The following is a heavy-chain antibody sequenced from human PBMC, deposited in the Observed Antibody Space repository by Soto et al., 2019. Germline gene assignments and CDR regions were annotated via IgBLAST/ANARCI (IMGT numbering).Heavy chain of an antibody. J-gene: IGHJ5*02. D-gene: IGHD3-3*01. Sequence: GASVKVSCKASGFTFTSSAVQWVRQARGQRLEWIGWIVVGSGNTNYAQKFQERVTITRDMSTSTAYMELSSLRSEDTAVYYCAADRSYDFWSGLSNWFDPWGQGTLVTVSS. CDR2: IVVGSGNT. CDR1: GFTFTSSA. V-gene: IGHV1-58*01. CDR3: AADRSYDFWSGLSNWFDP.